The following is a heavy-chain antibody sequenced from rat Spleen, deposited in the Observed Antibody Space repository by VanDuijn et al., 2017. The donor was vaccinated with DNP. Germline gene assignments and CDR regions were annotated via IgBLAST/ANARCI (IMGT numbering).Heavy chain of an antibody. D-gene: IGHD5-1*01. V-gene: IGHV5-25*01. CDR3: ARLTWERAYYCGY. J-gene: IGHJ2*01. CDR2: ISTSGGST. Sequence: EVQLVESGGGLVQPGRSLKLSCAASGFTFSNYDMAWVRQAPTKGLEWVASISTSGGSTYYRDSVKGRFTVSRDNAKSTLYLQMNSLRSEDTAPYYCARLTWERAYYCGYWGQGVMVTVSS. CDR1: GFTFSNYD.